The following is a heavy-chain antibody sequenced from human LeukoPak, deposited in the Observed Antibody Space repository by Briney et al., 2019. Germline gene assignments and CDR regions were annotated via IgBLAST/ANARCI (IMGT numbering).Heavy chain of an antibody. Sequence: GGTLRLSCAASGFPFNDYWMRWVRQAPGKGLEWVANIKQDGSEKYDVDSVKARLTISSDNAKKTLYLQIERLRAEDTAVYYCARGGATTFGLWGNAFDIWGQGTMVTVSS. V-gene: IGHV3-7*01. CDR2: IKQDGSEK. D-gene: IGHD3-3*01. J-gene: IGHJ3*02. CDR3: ARGGATTFGLWGNAFDI. CDR1: GFPFNDYW.